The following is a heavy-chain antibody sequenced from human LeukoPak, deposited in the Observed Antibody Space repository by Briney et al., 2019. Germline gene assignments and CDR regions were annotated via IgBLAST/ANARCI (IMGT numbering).Heavy chain of an antibody. CDR3: ARNAQWLIQYYFDY. D-gene: IGHD6-19*01. V-gene: IGHV4-39*07. CDR1: GGSISSSSYY. Sequence: SETLSLTCTVSGGSISSSSYYWGWIRQPPGKGLEWIGSIYYSGSTYYNPSLKSRVTISVDKSKTQFSLNLKSVTAADTAVYYCARNAQWLIQYYFDYWGQGTLVTVSS. J-gene: IGHJ4*02. CDR2: IYYSGST.